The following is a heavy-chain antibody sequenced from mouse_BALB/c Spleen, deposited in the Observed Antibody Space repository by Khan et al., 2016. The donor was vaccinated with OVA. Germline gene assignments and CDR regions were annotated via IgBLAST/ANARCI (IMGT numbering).Heavy chain of an antibody. Sequence: VQLQQSGTVLARPGASVKMSCKASGYSFTSYWMHWVKQRPGLGLEWIGAIYPGISDTRYNQKFKGKAKLTAVTSATTAYMELSSVTNADSAVYYCTRSDESYYFDYWGQDTLRTVSS. CDR3: TRSDESYYFDY. V-gene: IGHV1-5*01. J-gene: IGHJ2*01. CDR1: GYSFTSYW. CDR2: IYPGISDT.